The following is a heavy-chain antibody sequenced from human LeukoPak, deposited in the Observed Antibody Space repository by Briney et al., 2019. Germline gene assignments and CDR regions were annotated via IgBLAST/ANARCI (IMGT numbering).Heavy chain of an antibody. CDR3: ARANFWSGPGENYYYMDV. CDR1: GLTFNIYT. V-gene: IGHV3-23*01. J-gene: IGHJ6*03. D-gene: IGHD3-3*01. Sequence: PGGSLRLSCAVSGLTFNIYTMDWVRQAPGRGLEWVSAISGSGDSTFYADSVRGRFTVSRDNSKNTLYLQMNSLRAEDTALYHCARANFWSGPGENYYYMDVWGKGTTVTVSS. CDR2: ISGSGDST.